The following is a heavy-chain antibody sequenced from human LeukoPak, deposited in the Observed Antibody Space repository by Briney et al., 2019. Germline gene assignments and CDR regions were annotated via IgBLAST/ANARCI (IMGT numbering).Heavy chain of an antibody. V-gene: IGHV3-48*04. J-gene: IGHJ6*03. CDR3: ARIASSWYSNYYYYYMDV. Sequence: GGSLRLSCAASGFTFSSYSMNWVRQAPGKGLEWVSYISSSSSTIYYADSVKGRFTISRDNAKNSLYLQMNSLRAEDTAVYYCARIASSWYSNYYYYYMDVWGKGTTVTVSS. CDR2: ISSSSSTI. D-gene: IGHD6-13*01. CDR1: GFTFSSYS.